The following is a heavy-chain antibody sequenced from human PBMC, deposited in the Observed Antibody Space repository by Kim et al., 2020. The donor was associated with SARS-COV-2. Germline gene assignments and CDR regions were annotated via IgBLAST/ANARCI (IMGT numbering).Heavy chain of an antibody. CDR3: ARDGYYGMDV. V-gene: IGHV1-69*01. J-gene: IGHJ6*02. Sequence: TANYAQKFQGRVTITADESTSTAYMELSSLRSEDTAVYYCARDGYYGMDVWGQGTTVTVSS. CDR2: TA.